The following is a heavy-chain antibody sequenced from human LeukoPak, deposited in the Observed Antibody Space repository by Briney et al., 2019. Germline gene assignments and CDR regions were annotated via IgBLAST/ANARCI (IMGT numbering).Heavy chain of an antibody. Sequence: QAGGSLRLSCAASGFTFSSYAMSWVRQAPGKGLEWVSSISRSGGQIYYADSMKGRFTISRDSSKDTLHLQMNSLRVEDTAVYYCARRDTSGSFYFDYWGQGTLVTVSS. V-gene: IGHV3-23*01. CDR1: GFTFSSYA. J-gene: IGHJ4*02. D-gene: IGHD6-19*01. CDR3: ARRDTSGSFYFDY. CDR2: ISRSGGQI.